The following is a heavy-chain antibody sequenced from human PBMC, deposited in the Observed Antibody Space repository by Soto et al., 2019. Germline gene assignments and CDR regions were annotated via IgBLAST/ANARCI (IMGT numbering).Heavy chain of an antibody. V-gene: IGHV4-34*01. CDR3: ARGPRVVPAANVNWFDP. D-gene: IGHD2-2*01. J-gene: IGHJ5*02. Sequence: SETLSLTCAVYGGSFSGYYWSWIRQPPGKGLEWIGEINHSGSTNYNPSLKSRVTISVDTSKNQFSLKLSSVTAADTAVYYCARGPRVVPAANVNWFDPWGQGTLVTVSS. CDR1: GGSFSGYY. CDR2: INHSGST.